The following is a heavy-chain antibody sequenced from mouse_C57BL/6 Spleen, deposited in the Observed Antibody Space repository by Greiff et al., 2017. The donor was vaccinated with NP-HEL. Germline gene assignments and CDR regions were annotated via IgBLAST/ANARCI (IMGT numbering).Heavy chain of an antibody. CDR2: IHPNSGST. Sequence: QVHVKQPGAELVKPGASVKLSCKASGYTFTSYWMHWVKQRPGQGLEWIGMIHPNSGSTNYNEKFKSKATLTVDKSSSTAYMQLSSLTSEDSAVYYCARSFYYREFAYWGQGTLVTVSA. CDR3: ARSFYYREFAY. V-gene: IGHV1-64*01. CDR1: GYTFTSYW. J-gene: IGHJ3*01. D-gene: IGHD2-14*01.